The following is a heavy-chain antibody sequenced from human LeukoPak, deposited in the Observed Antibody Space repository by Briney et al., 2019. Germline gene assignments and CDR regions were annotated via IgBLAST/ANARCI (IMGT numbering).Heavy chain of an antibody. CDR1: GFTFSSYA. J-gene: IGHJ4*02. Sequence: PGGSLRLSCAASGFTFSSYAMHWVRQAPGKGLEWVAVISYDGSNKYYADSVKGRFTISRDNSKNTLYLQMNSLRAEDTAVYYCARDGYSSSCIDYWGQGTLVTVSS. CDR2: ISYDGSNK. CDR3: ARDGYSSSCIDY. D-gene: IGHD6-6*01. V-gene: IGHV3-30-3*01.